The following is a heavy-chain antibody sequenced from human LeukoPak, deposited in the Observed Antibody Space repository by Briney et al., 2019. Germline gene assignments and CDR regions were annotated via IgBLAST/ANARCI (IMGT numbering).Heavy chain of an antibody. CDR3: ARSIGGTYFDT. V-gene: IGHV5-51*01. J-gene: IGHJ4*02. D-gene: IGHD2-21*01. Sequence: GESLKISCKGSGYSFTTYWIGWVRQMPGKGLEWMGIIYPGDSDTRYSPSFQGQVTISADKSISTAYLQWSSLKASDTAIYYCARSIGGTYFDTGAREPWSPSPQ. CDR1: GYSFTTYW. CDR2: IYPGDSDT.